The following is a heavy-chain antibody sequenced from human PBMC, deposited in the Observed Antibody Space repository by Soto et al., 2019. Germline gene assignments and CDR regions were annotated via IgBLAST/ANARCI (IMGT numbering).Heavy chain of an antibody. Sequence: SETLSLTCAVYGGSFSGYYWSWIRQPPGKGLEWIGEINHSGSTNYNPSLKSRVTISVDTSKNQFSLKLSSVTAADTAVYYCARGEYDFWSGYQTYYYGMDVWGQGTTVTVSS. D-gene: IGHD3-3*01. V-gene: IGHV4-34*01. CDR3: ARGEYDFWSGYQTYYYGMDV. CDR1: GGSFSGYY. CDR2: INHSGST. J-gene: IGHJ6*02.